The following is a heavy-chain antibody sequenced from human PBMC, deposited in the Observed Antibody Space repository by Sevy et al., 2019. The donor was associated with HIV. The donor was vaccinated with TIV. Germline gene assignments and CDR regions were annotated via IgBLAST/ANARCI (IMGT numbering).Heavy chain of an antibody. D-gene: IGHD6-19*01. CDR1: GFSFSNYA. Sequence: GSLRLSCAASGFSFSNYAMSWVRQGPGMGLEWVAAIRGSGLSTYYADSVKGRFTISRDNSKKTLHLQMKSLRVEDTAVYYCAKVKIAAVAGAGDFDYWGQGTLVTVSS. CDR2: IRGSGLST. CDR3: AKVKIAAVAGAGDFDY. V-gene: IGHV3-23*01. J-gene: IGHJ4*02.